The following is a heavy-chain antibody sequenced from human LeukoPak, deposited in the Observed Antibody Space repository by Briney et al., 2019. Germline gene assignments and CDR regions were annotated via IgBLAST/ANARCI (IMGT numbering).Heavy chain of an antibody. CDR2: IIPIFGTA. CDR3: AESSGGEYYFDY. J-gene: IGHJ4*02. CDR1: GGTFSSYA. D-gene: IGHD1-14*01. V-gene: IGHV1-69*05. Sequence: SVKVSCKASGGTFSSYAISWVRQAPGQGLEWLGRIIPIFGTANYAQKFQGRVTITTDESTSTAYMELSSLRSEDTAVYYCAESSGGEYYFDYWGQGTLVTVSS.